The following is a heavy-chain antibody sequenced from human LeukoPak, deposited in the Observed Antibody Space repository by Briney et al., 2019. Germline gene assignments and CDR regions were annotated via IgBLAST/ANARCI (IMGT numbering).Heavy chain of an antibody. CDR3: ARGENSSGWYQAYNWFDP. CDR2: IFYSGNT. J-gene: IGHJ5*02. D-gene: IGHD6-19*01. Sequence: SETLSLTCTVSGGSISSSTYYGGWIRQSPGKGLEWIGSIFYSGNTYYNPSLKSRVTISVDTSKNQFSLKLSSVTAADTAVYYCARGENSSGWYQAYNWFDPWGQGTLVTVSS. CDR1: GGSISSSTYY. V-gene: IGHV4-39*07.